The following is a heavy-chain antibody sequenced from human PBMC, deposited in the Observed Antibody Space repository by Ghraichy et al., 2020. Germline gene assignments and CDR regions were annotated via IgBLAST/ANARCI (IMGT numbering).Heavy chain of an antibody. CDR3: AKDHPNWGFDY. V-gene: IGHV3-30*02. CDR2: IRSDGSKE. D-gene: IGHD7-27*01. J-gene: IGHJ4*02. CDR1: GFTFSSSA. Sequence: GSPRLSCAASGFTFSSSAMHWVRQAPGKGLEWVAFIRSDGSKEYYADSVKGRFSISRDNSKATLYLQMNSLRTEDTAIYSCAKDHPNWGFDYWGQGTLVTVSS.